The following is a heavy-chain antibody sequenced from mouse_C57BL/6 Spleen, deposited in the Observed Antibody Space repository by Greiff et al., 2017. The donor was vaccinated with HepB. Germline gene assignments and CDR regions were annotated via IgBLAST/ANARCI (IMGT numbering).Heavy chain of an antibody. CDR3: ASRGFAY. Sequence: EVQLQQSGPELVKPGASVKISCKASGYTFTDYYMNWVKQSHGKSLEWIGDINPNNGGTSYNQKFKGKATLTVDKSSSTAYMELRSRTSEDSAVYYCASRGFAYWGQGTLVTVSA. J-gene: IGHJ3*01. V-gene: IGHV1-26*01. CDR1: GYTFTDYY. CDR2: INPNNGGT.